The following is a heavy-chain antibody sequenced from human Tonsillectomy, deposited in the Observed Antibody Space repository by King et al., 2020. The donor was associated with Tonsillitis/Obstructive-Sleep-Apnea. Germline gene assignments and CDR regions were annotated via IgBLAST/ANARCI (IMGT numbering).Heavy chain of an antibody. D-gene: IGHD6-13*01. V-gene: IGHV3-74*01. Sequence: VQLVESGGGLVQPGGSLRLSCAASGFTFSSYWMHWVRQAPGKGLVWVSRINSDGSSTSYADSVKGRFTISRDNAKNTLYLQMNSLRAEDTAVYYCARDPSSSWSSDAFDIWGKGTMVTVSS. CDR3: ARDPSSSWSSDAFDI. CDR1: GFTFSSYW. J-gene: IGHJ3*02. CDR2: INSDGSST.